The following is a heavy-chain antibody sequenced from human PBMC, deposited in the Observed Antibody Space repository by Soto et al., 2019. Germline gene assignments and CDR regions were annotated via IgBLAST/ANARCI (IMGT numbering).Heavy chain of an antibody. CDR3: ARSSIVGAIRGFNWFDP. CDR2: IYPGDSDT. Sequence: GESLKISCKGSGYSFTSYWIGWVRQMPGKGLEWMGIIYPGDSDTRYSPSFQGQVTISADKSISTAYLQWSSLKASDTAMYYCARSSIVGAIRGFNWFDPWGQGTLVTVSS. CDR1: GYSFTSYW. V-gene: IGHV5-51*01. D-gene: IGHD1-26*01. J-gene: IGHJ5*02.